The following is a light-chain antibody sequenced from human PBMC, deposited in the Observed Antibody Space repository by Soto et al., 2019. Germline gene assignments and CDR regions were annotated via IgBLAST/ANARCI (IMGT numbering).Light chain of an antibody. J-gene: IGKJ5*01. Sequence: DVVMTQHPLSLSVAPGQPASISCKSSHSLLHITGETFLFWYLQKPGQSPQLLIYEVSTRVSGVPDRFSGSGSGTDFTLDISRVETDDVGIYYCMQSTQLPPTFGQGTRLEI. CDR1: HSLLHITGETF. CDR3: MQSTQLPPT. CDR2: EVS. V-gene: IGKV2D-29*02.